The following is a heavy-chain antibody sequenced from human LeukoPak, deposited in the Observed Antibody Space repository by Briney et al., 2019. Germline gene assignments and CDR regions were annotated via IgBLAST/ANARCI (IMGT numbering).Heavy chain of an antibody. V-gene: IGHV3-74*01. CDR2: INSDGSST. CDR3: ARGRVRGDYYFDY. J-gene: IGHJ4*02. D-gene: IGHD3-10*01. Sequence: GGSLRLSCAASGFTFSSYWMHWVRQAPGKGLVWVSRINSDGSSTSYADSVKGRFTISRDNAKNTLYLQMNSLRAEDTAVYYCARGRVRGDYYFDYWGQGTLVTVSS. CDR1: GFTFSSYW.